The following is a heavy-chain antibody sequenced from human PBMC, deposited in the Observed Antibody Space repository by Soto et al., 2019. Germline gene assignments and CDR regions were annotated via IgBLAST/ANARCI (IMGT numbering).Heavy chain of an antibody. CDR2: IYSDGTGT. Sequence: GGSLRLSCAASGFNFSSSWMAWVRQVPGRGLQGVAGIYSDGTGTAYANGVEGRFTISRDKAKNTPHLQMNNLRAEDTAVNCCARTFFDHWGQGTLVTVSS. J-gene: IGHJ4*02. CDR1: GFNFSSSW. V-gene: IGHV3-74*01. CDR3: ARTFFDH.